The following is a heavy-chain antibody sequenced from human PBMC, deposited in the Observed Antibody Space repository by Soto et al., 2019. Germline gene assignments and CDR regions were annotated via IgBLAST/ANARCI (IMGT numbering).Heavy chain of an antibody. CDR1: GGSFSGYY. V-gene: IGHV4-34*01. J-gene: IGHJ5*02. D-gene: IGHD3-3*01. Sequence: SETLSLTCAVYGGSFSGYYWSWIRQPPGKGLEWIGEINHSGSTNYNPSLKSRVTISVDTSKNQFSLKLSSVTAADTAVYYCARVHYDFWSGYYLSWSDPWGQGTLVTVSS. CDR2: INHSGST. CDR3: ARVHYDFWSGYYLSWSDP.